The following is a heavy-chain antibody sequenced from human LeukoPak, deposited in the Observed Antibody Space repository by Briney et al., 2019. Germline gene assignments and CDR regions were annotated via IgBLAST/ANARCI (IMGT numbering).Heavy chain of an antibody. J-gene: IGHJ4*02. D-gene: IGHD6-13*01. CDR2: IYPGDSDT. CDR1: GYSFTSYW. CDR3: ARLPGIAAGGRFDY. V-gene: IGHV5-51*01. Sequence: PGESLKISCPGSGYSFTSYWIGWVRQTPAKGREWMGIIYPGDSDTRYSPSFQGQVTISADKSISTAYLQWSSLKASDTAMYYCARLPGIAAGGRFDYWGQGTLVTVSS.